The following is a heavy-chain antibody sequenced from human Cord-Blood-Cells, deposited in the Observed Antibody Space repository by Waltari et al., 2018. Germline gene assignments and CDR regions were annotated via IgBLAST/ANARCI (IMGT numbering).Heavy chain of an antibody. Sequence: QVQLVQSGAEVKKPGASVKVSCKASGYTFTSYDINWVRQATGQGLEWMGWMNPKRGNTGYAQKFQGRVTITRNTSISTAYMELSSLRSEDTAVYYCARGPYSGSYYWFDPWGQGTLVTVSS. CDR3: ARGPYSGSYYWFDP. CDR1: GYTFTSYD. V-gene: IGHV1-8*03. J-gene: IGHJ5*02. CDR2: MNPKRGNT. D-gene: IGHD1-26*01.